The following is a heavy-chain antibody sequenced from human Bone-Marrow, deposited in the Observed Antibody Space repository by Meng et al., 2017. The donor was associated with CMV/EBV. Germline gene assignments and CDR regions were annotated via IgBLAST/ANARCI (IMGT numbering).Heavy chain of an antibody. CDR3: ARVDGDFWSGYFCDY. J-gene: IGHJ4*02. D-gene: IGHD3-3*01. CDR2: IYSGGST. Sequence: ETLSLTCAASGFTVSSNYMSWVRQAPGKGLEWVSVIYSGGSTYYADSVKGRFTISRDNSKNTLYLQMNSLRAEDTAVYYCARVDGDFWSGYFCDYWGQGTLVTVSS. V-gene: IGHV3-53*01. CDR1: GFTVSSNY.